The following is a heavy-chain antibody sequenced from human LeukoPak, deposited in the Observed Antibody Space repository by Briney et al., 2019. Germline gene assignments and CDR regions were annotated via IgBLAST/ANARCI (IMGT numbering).Heavy chain of an antibody. CDR2: IIGSGSST. D-gene: IGHD4/OR15-4a*01. Sequence: GSLRPFCAASSFTFSSYCMSWVRQAAGKGLAWVSSIIGSGSSTYYADSVKGRFTISRDNSKNTLYLQMNSLRAEDTVEYYCAKDSLSLGCVEDDAFDIWGQGTMVTVSS. CDR3: AKDSLSLGCVEDDAFDI. CDR1: SFTFSSYC. J-gene: IGHJ3*02. V-gene: IGHV3-23*01.